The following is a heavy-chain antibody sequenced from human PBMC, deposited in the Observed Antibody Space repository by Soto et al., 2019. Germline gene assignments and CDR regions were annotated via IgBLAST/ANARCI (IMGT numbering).Heavy chain of an antibody. CDR1: GGSISSGGYY. D-gene: IGHD3-3*01. J-gene: IGHJ1*01. V-gene: IGHV4-31*03. Sequence: ASETLSLTCTVSGGSISSGGYYWSWIRQHPGKGMEWIGYIYYSGSTYYNPSLKSRVTISVGTSKNQFSLKLSSVTAADTAVYYCARTQHDFWSGYSSEYFQHWGQGTLVTVSS. CDR3: ARTQHDFWSGYSSEYFQH. CDR2: IYYSGST.